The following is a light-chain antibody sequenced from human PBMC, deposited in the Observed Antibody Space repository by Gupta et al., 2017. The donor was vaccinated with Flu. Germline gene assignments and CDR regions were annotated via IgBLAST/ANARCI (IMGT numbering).Light chain of an antibody. J-gene: IGLJ3*02. Sequence: SYVLTQPPSVSVAPGQTARITCGGNNIGRKSVHWYLQKPGQAPVLVVCDNIDRPSGIPERGSGSNSGNTATLTINRVEAGDEADYYCQVWDSSSAHRVFGGGTKLTVL. CDR2: DNI. V-gene: IGLV3-21*02. CDR1: NIGRKS. CDR3: QVWDSSSAHRV.